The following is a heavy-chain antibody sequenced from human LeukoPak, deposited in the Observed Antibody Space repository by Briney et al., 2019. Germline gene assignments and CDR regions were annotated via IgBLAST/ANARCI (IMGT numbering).Heavy chain of an antibody. V-gene: IGHV1-2*02. CDR1: GYTFTGYY. D-gene: IGHD3-10*01. CDR3: ARDPAYPTGYYMDV. CDR2: INPNSGGT. Sequence: ASVKVSCKASGYTFTGYYMHWVRQAPGQGLEWMGWINPNSGGTNYAQKFQGRVTMTRDTSISTAYMELSRLRSHDTAVYYCARDPAYPTGYYMDVWGKGTTVTVSS. J-gene: IGHJ6*03.